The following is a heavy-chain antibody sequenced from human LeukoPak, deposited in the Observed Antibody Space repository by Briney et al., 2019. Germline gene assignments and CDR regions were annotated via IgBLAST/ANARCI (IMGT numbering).Heavy chain of an antibody. CDR2: IYYSGST. CDR1: GGSISSYY. D-gene: IGHD3-10*01. V-gene: IGHV4-59*01. Sequence: SETLSLTCTVSGGSISSYYWSWIRQPPGKGLEWIGYIYYSGSTNYNPSLKSRVTISVDTSKNQFSLKLSSVTAADTAVYYCARGAYYYGSGSYSLYYYYYMDVWGKGTTVSVSS. CDR3: ARGAYYYGSGSYSLYYYYYMDV. J-gene: IGHJ6*03.